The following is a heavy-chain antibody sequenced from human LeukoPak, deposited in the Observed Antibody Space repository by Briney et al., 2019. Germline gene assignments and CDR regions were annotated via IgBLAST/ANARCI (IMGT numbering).Heavy chain of an antibody. CDR3: ASHYYDSSGYYYGFEY. J-gene: IGHJ4*02. CDR1: GGTFSSYA. V-gene: IGHV1-69*01. CDR2: SIAIFGTA. Sequence: SVKVTCKASGGTFSSYAISVVRQAPGQGLEWMGGSIAIFGTANFAQKFQGSVTFTAYESTSTAYIGLSSLRSEDTAVYYCASHYYDSSGYYYGFEYWFQGTMVTVSS. D-gene: IGHD3-22*01.